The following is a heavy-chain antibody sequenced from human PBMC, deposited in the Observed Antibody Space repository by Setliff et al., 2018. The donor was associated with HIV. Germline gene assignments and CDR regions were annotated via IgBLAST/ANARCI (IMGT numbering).Heavy chain of an antibody. D-gene: IGHD6-25*01. CDR3: AKDGTAGGYSTGKCWFDP. Sequence: GRSLRLSCAGSGFTVNSGALYWVRQAPGKGLEWVAGISGAGATTYYADSVKCRFTISRDNSKDKLYLQMNSLRAEETAVYYCAKDGTAGGYSTGKCWFDPWGQGTLVTVSS. CDR1: GFTVNSGA. CDR2: ISGAGATT. J-gene: IGHJ5*02. V-gene: IGHV3-23*01.